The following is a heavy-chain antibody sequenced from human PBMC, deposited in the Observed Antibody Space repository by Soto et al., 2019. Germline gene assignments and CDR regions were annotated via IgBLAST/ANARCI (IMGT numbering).Heavy chain of an antibody. Sequence: SETLSLTCTVSGGSISSGGYYWSWIRQHPGKCLEWIGYIYYSGSTYYNPSLKSRVTISVDTSKNQFSLKLSSVTAADTAVYYCANRVYDSSGYYDYWGQGTLVTVSS. CDR2: IYYSGST. D-gene: IGHD3-22*01. CDR3: ANRVYDSSGYYDY. V-gene: IGHV4-31*03. J-gene: IGHJ4*02. CDR1: GGSISSGGYY.